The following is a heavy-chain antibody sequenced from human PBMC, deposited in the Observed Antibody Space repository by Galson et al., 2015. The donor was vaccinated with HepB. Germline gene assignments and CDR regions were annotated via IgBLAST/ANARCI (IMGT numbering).Heavy chain of an antibody. CDR2: ISSSSSSI. CDR3: ARGDGYNYGYYFDY. J-gene: IGHJ4*02. CDR1: GFTFSSYS. V-gene: IGHV3-21*01. Sequence: SLRLSCAASGFTFSSYSVTWVRQAPGKGLDWVSSISSSSSSIYYADSVKGRFTISRDNAKNSQYLQMNSLRAEDTAVYYCARGDGYNYGYYFDYWGQGALVTVSS. D-gene: IGHD5-24*01.